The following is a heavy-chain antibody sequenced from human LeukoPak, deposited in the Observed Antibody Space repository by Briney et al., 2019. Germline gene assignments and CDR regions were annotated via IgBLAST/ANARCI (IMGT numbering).Heavy chain of an antibody. CDR3: ARENYYDSSGYYGYNWFDP. D-gene: IGHD3-22*01. Sequence: GGSLRLSCAASGFTFSTYWMHWVRQAPGKGLVWVSRINSDGSSTSYADSVKGRFTISRDNAKNTLYLQMNSLRAEDTAVYYCARENYYDSSGYYGYNWFDPWGQGTLVTVSS. CDR1: GFTFSTYW. J-gene: IGHJ5*02. CDR2: INSDGSST. V-gene: IGHV3-74*01.